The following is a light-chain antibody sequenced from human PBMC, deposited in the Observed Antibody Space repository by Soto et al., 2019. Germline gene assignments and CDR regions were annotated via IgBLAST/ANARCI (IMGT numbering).Light chain of an antibody. Sequence: DIVMTQTKLSLPVAPGEPASLSCRSSQILVYSNGYTYLNWFQQRPGQSPRRLIYMVSNRDSGVPDRFSGSGSGTDFTLKISRVEAEDVGVYYCMQGTHWPWTFGQGTKVDI. CDR3: MQGTHWPWT. V-gene: IGKV2-30*01. J-gene: IGKJ1*01. CDR1: QILVYSNGYTY. CDR2: MVS.